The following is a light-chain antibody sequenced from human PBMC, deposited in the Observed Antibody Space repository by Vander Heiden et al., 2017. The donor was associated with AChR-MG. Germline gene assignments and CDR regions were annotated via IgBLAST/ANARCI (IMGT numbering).Light chain of an antibody. V-gene: IGLV1-40*01. CDR1: SSNIGAGYA. CDR2: GND. J-gene: IGLJ3*02. CDR3: QSYDISLSASV. Sequence: QSVLTQPPSVSGAPGQRVTIPCTGSSSNIGAGYAVHWYQQLPGTAPKLLIYGNDNRPSGVPDRFSGSRSGTSASLAITGLQADDEADYYCQSYDISLSASVFGGGTELTVL.